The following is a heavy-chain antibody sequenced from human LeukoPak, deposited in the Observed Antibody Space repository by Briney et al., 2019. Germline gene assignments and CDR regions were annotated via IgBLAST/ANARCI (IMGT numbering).Heavy chain of an antibody. J-gene: IGHJ4*02. D-gene: IGHD5-18*01. CDR1: GYTLSELS. CDR3: ATVGYSYGIPLHY. CDR2: FDPEDGET. Sequence: ASVKVSCKVPGYTLSELSMHWVRQAPGKGLEWMGGFDPEDGETIYAQKFQGRVTMTEDTSTDTAYMELSSLRSEDTAVYYCATVGYSYGIPLHYWGQGTLVTVSS. V-gene: IGHV1-24*01.